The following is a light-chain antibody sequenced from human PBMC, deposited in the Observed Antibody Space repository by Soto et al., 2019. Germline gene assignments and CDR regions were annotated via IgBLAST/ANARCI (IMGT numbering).Light chain of an antibody. CDR1: QSISNY. J-gene: IGKJ2*01. V-gene: IGKV1-39*01. Sequence: DIQMTQSPSSLSASVGDRVTITCRASQSISNYLNWYQQKPGKAPRLLIYAASSLQIGVPSRFSGSGSGTDFTLAISSLQPEDFATYYWQQSYNTPRTFGQGTKLQIK. CDR3: QQSYNTPRT. CDR2: AAS.